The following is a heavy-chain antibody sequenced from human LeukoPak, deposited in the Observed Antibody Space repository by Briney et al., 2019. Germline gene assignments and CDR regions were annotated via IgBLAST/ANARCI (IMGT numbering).Heavy chain of an antibody. CDR2: INAGTGNT. CDR1: GYIFISYA. Sequence: ASVKVSCKASGYIFISYAMHWVRQAPGQRLEWMGSINAGTGNTKYSQEFQGRVTITRDTSASTAYMELSSLRSEDMAVYYCARGQYYCASGSSFLKRGVSAFDIWGQGTMVTVSS. J-gene: IGHJ3*02. CDR3: ARGQYYCASGSSFLKRGVSAFDI. V-gene: IGHV1-3*03. D-gene: IGHD3-10*01.